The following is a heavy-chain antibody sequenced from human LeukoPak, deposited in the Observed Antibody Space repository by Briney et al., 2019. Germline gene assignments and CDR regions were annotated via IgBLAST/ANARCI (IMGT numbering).Heavy chain of an antibody. J-gene: IGHJ5*02. Sequence: GSVKVSCKASGYTFTSYGISWVRQAPGQGLEWMGWISAYNGNTNYAQKLQGRVTMTTDTSTSTAYMELRSLRSDDTAVYYCARAEDQGRYFDWLPGYAPWGQGTLVTVSS. D-gene: IGHD3-9*01. CDR2: ISAYNGNT. V-gene: IGHV1-18*01. CDR3: ARAEDQGRYFDWLPGYAP. CDR1: GYTFTSYG.